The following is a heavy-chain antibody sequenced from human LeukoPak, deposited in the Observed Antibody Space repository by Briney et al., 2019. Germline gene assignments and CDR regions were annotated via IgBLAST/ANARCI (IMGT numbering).Heavy chain of an antibody. Sequence: GGSLRLSCAASGFTFSRYWMHWLRQAPGKGLVWVSRISTDGSTTTYADSVKGRFTTSRDNGKNTLYLQMNSLIAEDTAVYYCASYLTSIPSGMDVWGQGTTVTVSS. CDR1: GFTFSRYW. CDR3: ASYLTSIPSGMDV. CDR2: ISTDGSTT. J-gene: IGHJ6*02. V-gene: IGHV3-74*01. D-gene: IGHD2/OR15-2a*01.